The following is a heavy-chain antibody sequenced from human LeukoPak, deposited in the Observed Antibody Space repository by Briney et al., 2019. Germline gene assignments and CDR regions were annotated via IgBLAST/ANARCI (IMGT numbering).Heavy chain of an antibody. CDR3: ARAGDSGSYLFFDY. CDR1: GFIFSAYI. V-gene: IGHV3-21*01. J-gene: IGHJ4*02. D-gene: IGHD1-26*01. Sequence: GGSLRLSCAASGFIFSAYIMNWVRQAPGKGLEWVSSISSSSTYIYYADSVKGRFTISRDNAKNSLYLQMNILRAEDTAVYYCARAGDSGSYLFFDYWGQGTLVTVSS. CDR2: ISSSSTYI.